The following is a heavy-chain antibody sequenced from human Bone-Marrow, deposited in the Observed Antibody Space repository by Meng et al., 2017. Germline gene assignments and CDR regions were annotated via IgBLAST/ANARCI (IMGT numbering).Heavy chain of an antibody. V-gene: IGHV4-31*03. J-gene: IGHJ2*01. Sequence: QAAGPGLVKCSHALALTCTVSGCPITCGNHYWRCIPQHPGKGLEYIGYIYYSGSTYYNPSLKSRVIISVDTSKNQFSLRLNSVTAADTAVYYCASLYGDSSVWYLDLWGRGTLVTVSS. D-gene: IGHD4-17*01. CDR3: ASLYGDSSVWYLDL. CDR2: IYYSGST. CDR1: GCPITCGNHY.